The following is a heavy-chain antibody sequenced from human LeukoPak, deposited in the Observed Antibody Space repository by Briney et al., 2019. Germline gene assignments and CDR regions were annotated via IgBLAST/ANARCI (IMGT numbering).Heavy chain of an antibody. V-gene: IGHV3-64D*09. Sequence: PGGSLRLSCAASGFTFSNYYMNWVRQGPGKGLEYVSAISSNGHTYYADSVKGRFTISRDNSKSTLYLQMSSLRPEDTAVYYCVKDNREEDWFDPWGQGTLVTVSS. J-gene: IGHJ5*02. CDR3: VKDNREEDWFDP. CDR1: GFTFSNYY. D-gene: IGHD2/OR15-2a*01. CDR2: ISSNGHT.